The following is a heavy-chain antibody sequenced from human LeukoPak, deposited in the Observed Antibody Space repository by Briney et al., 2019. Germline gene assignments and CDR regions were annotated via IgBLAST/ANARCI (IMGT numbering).Heavy chain of an antibody. CDR2: IRYDGSNK. D-gene: IGHD1-26*01. Sequence: GGSLRLSCAASGFTFSSYGMHWVRQAPGKGLGWVAFIRYDGSNKYYADSVKGRFTISRDNSKNTLYLQMNSLRAEDTAVYYCTLQRGSYYSDYYYYMDVWGKGTTVTVSS. J-gene: IGHJ6*03. V-gene: IGHV3-30*02. CDR1: GFTFSSYG. CDR3: TLQRGSYYSDYYYYMDV.